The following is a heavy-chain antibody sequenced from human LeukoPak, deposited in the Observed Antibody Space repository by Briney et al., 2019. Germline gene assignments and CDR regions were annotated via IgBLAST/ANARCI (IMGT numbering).Heavy chain of an antibody. CDR3: AREINDYGDYAGAFDI. D-gene: IGHD4-17*01. Sequence: PSQTLSLTCTVSDGSISSGIYYWSWIRQPAGKGLEWIGYIYYGGSTNHNPSLKSRVTTSVDTSKNQFSLKLSSVTAADTAVYYCAREINDYGDYAGAFDIWGQGTMVTVSS. J-gene: IGHJ3*02. CDR1: DGSISSGIYY. CDR2: IYYGGST. V-gene: IGHV4-61*10.